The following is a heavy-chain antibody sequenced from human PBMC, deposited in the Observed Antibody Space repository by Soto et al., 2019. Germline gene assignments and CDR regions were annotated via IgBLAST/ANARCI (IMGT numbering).Heavy chain of an antibody. Sequence: QLQLQESGPGLVKPSETLSLTCNVSGVSISVNSYYCGWIRQPPGKGLEWIGSIYFNGNTLYNPSRKGRLTISVDTSKNQFSLRLTSVTAAETAVYYCARQGSYWGQGTLVDVSS. CDR2: IYFNGNT. CDR3: ARQGSY. CDR1: GVSISVNSYY. V-gene: IGHV4-39*01. J-gene: IGHJ4*02.